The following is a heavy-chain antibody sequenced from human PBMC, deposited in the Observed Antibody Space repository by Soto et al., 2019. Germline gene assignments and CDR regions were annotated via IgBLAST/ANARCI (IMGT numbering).Heavy chain of an antibody. CDR3: SKEGNYYGSGSYYKGYYYNAMDV. V-gene: IGHV3-30*18. CDR2: ISYDGSNK. Sequence: PGGSLRLSCAASGFTFSYYGMHWVRQAPGKGLEWVAVISYDGSNKYYAESVKGRFTISRDNSKNTMYLQMNSLRAEDTAVYYCSKEGNYYGSGSYYKGYYYNAMDVWGQGTTVTVSS. D-gene: IGHD3-10*01. CDR1: GFTFSYYG. J-gene: IGHJ6*02.